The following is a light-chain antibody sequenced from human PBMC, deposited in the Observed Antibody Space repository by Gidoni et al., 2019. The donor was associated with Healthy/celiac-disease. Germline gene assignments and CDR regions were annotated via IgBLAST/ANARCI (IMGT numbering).Light chain of an antibody. CDR2: GAS. Sequence: IVMTQSPATLSVSPGERATLSCRASQSVSSNLAWYQQKPGQAPRLLIYGASTRATGIPDRFSGSGSGTEFTLTISSLQSEDFAVYYCQQYNNWPYTFGQXTKLEIK. CDR1: QSVSSN. CDR3: QQYNNWPYT. V-gene: IGKV3-15*01. J-gene: IGKJ2*01.